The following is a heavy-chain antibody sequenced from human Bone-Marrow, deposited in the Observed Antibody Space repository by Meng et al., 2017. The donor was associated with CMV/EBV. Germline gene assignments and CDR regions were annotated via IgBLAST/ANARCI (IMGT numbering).Heavy chain of an antibody. CDR3: ARDPGYSSSWYVY. J-gene: IGHJ4*02. Sequence: ASVKVSRKASGYTFTDYFMHWVRQAPGQGLEWMGWISAYNGNTNYAQKLQGRVTMTTDTSTSTAYMELRSLRSDDTAVYYCARDPGYSSSWYVYWGQGTLVTVSS. CDR2: ISAYNGNT. D-gene: IGHD6-13*01. CDR1: GYTFTDYF. V-gene: IGHV1-18*04.